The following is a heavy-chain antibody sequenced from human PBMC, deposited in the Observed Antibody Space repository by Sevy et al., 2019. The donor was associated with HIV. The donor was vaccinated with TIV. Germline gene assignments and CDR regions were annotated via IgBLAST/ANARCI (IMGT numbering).Heavy chain of an antibody. V-gene: IGHV3-49*04. D-gene: IGHD1-26*01. CDR3: TRVWGATDWGMDV. CDR1: GVTWGDYD. Sequence: GGSLRLSCRISGVTWGDYDMSWVRQAPGKGLEWVGFIRSKIYGGTTEYAASVKGRFIISRDDSKSIAYLQMNSLKKEDTAVYYRTRVWGATDWGMDVWGQGTTVTVSS. J-gene: IGHJ6*02. CDR2: IRSKIYGGTT.